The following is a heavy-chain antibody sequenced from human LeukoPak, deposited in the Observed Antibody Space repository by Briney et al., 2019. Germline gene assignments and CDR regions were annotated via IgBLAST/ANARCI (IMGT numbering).Heavy chain of an antibody. V-gene: IGHV3-33*01. D-gene: IGHD3-10*01. CDR1: GFTFSNYG. CDR3: ATARGPGDY. J-gene: IGHJ4*02. CDR2: IWYDGSNK. Sequence: PGGSLRLSCAASGFTFSNYGMHWVRKAPGKGLEWVAVIWYDGSNKYNGDSVKGRFTISRDNSKNTLYLQMNSLRAEDTAVYYCATARGPGDYWGQGTLVTVSS.